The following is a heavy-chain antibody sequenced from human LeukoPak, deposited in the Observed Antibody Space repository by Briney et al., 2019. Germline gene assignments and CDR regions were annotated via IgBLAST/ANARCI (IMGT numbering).Heavy chain of an antibody. D-gene: IGHD5-12*01. J-gene: IGHJ4*02. V-gene: IGHV3-23*01. CDR3: AKDPYRASSGLVDY. Sequence: HPGGSLRLSCAASGFTFSTYAMSWVRQAPGKGLEWVSGISGSGGSTYYADSVKGRFTISRDNSKNTLYLQMDSLRAEDTAVYYCAKDPYRASSGLVDYWGQGTLVTVSS. CDR2: ISGSGGST. CDR1: GFTFSTYA.